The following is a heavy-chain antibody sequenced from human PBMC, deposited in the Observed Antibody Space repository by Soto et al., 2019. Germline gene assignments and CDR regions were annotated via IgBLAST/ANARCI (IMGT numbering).Heavy chain of an antibody. CDR3: ARQRENIEWHRVSDYMDV. J-gene: IGHJ6*03. V-gene: IGHV4-59*01. Sequence: QVQLQESGPGLVKPSETLSLTCTVSGGSISSYYWSWIRQPPGKGLEWIGYIYYSGSTNYNPSLKSRVTISVDTSKNQFSLKLSSVTAADAAVYYCARQRENIEWHRVSDYMDVWGKGTTVTVSS. D-gene: IGHD3-3*01. CDR2: IYYSGST. CDR1: GGSISSYY.